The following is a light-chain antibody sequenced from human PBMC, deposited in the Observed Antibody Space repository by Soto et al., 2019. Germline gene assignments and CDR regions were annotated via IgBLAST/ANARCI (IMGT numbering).Light chain of an antibody. J-gene: IGLJ3*02. V-gene: IGLV2-11*01. CDR3: CSSAGTYTSV. Sequence: QSALTQPRSVSGSPGQSVTISCTGTSSDVGGYNYVSWYQQHPGKAPKFMISDVSKRPSGVPDRFSGSKSGNTASLTISGLQAEDEADYYCCSSAGTYTSVFGGGTKLTVL. CDR2: DVS. CDR1: SSDVGGYNY.